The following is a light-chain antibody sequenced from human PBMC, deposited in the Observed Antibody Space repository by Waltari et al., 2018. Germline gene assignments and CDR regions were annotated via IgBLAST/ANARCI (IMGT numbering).Light chain of an antibody. CDR1: RSDVGNYNR. CDR2: AVS. J-gene: IGLJ2*01. V-gene: IGLV2-23*02. CDR3: SSYAGSSKGV. Sequence: QSALTQPASVSGSPGQSLTIPCTGTRSDVGNYNRVSWYQQHPGKAPKLMIYAVSKRPSGVSDRFSGSKSGDMASLTISGLQPEDEAEYFCSSYAGSSKGVFGGGTKVTVL.